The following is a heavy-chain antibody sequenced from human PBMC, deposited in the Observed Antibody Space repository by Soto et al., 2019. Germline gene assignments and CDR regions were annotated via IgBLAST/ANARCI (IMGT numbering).Heavy chain of an antibody. J-gene: IGHJ6*02. D-gene: IGHD3-9*01. CDR1: GGSISSHY. CDR3: ARDSYFDISTGYYFGFDV. V-gene: IGHV4-4*07. CDR2: HFARGSP. Sequence: SETLSLTCTVSGGSISSHYWSWIRQPAGKGLEWIGRHFARGSPSYNPSLKGRVSISLDTSKNQLSLKLTSVTAADTAIYYCARDSYFDISTGYYFGFDVWGQGTTVTSP.